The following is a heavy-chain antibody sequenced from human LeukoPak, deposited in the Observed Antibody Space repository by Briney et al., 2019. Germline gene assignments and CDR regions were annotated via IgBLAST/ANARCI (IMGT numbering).Heavy chain of an antibody. CDR1: GFTVSSNY. V-gene: IGHV3-53*01. J-gene: IGHJ4*02. CDR2: IYSGGST. CDR3: ARGGIPAYDFWSGYNY. D-gene: IGHD3-3*01. Sequence: GGSLRLSCAASGFTVSSNYMSWVRQAPGKGLEWVSVIYSGGSTYYADSVKGRFTISRDNSKNTLDLQMNSLRAEDTAVYYCARGGIPAYDFWSGYNYWGQGTPVTVSS.